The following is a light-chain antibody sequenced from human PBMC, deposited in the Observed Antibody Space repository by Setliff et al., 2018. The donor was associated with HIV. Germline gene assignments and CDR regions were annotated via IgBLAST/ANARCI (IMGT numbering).Light chain of an antibody. J-gene: IGLJ1*01. CDR2: EVF. CDR3: ASHTINSTHV. V-gene: IGLV2-18*02. CDR1: SNDVGAYNR. Sequence: QSALTQPPSVSGSPGQSVTISYTGTSNDVGAYNRVSWYRQSPGTAPRLLLFEVFTRPSGVPDRFAGSKSGNTASLTISLLQADDEADYYCASHTINSTHVFGTGTKVTVL.